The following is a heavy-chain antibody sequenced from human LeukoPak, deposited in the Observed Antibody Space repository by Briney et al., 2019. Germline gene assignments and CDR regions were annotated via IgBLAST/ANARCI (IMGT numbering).Heavy chain of an antibody. D-gene: IGHD2-8*01. V-gene: IGHV3-21*01. CDR2: ISSSSSYI. CDR1: GFTFSNYA. Sequence: GGSLRLSCAGSGFTFSNYALIWVRQAPGEGLEWVSSISSSSSYIYYADSVKGRFTISRDNAKNSLYLQMNSLRAEDTAVYYCAREGGSTKYHFDYWGQGTLVTVSS. CDR3: AREGGSTKYHFDY. J-gene: IGHJ4*02.